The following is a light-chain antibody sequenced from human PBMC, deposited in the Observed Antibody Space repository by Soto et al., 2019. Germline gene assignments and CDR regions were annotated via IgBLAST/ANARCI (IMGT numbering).Light chain of an antibody. CDR3: QQYVSSPLFT. Sequence: EIVLTQSPGTLSLSPGERATLSCRASQSVSSSYLAWYQQKPGQAPRLLIYGASGRATGIPDRFSGSGSGTDFTLTISRLEPEDFAVYYCQQYVSSPLFTFGPGTKVDIK. V-gene: IGKV3-20*01. CDR1: QSVSSSY. J-gene: IGKJ3*01. CDR2: GAS.